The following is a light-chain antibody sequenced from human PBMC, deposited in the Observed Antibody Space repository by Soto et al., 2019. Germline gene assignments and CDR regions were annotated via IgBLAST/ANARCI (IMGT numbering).Light chain of an antibody. CDR3: SSYTSTSTLV. J-gene: IGLJ3*02. V-gene: IGLV2-14*03. CDR2: DVS. CDR1: SSDVGGYNY. Sequence: QSALTQPASVSGSPGQSIIISCTGTSSDVGGYNYVSWYQQHPGKAPKLMIFDVSNRPSGVSNLFSGSKSGNTASLTISGLQAEDEADYYCSSYTSTSTLVFGGGTQLTVL.